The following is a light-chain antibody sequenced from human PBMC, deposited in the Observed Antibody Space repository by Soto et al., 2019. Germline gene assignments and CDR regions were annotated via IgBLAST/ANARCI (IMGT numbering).Light chain of an antibody. CDR2: GAS. V-gene: IGKV3-20*01. Sequence: EIVLTQSPGTLSLSPGERATLSCRASQSISSVYLAWYQQKPGQAPRLLIYGASTRATGIPDRFSGSGSGTDFTLTISRLEPEDLAVYYCQQYGSSRSYTFGQGTNVELK. CDR3: QQYGSSRSYT. CDR1: QSISSVY. J-gene: IGKJ2*01.